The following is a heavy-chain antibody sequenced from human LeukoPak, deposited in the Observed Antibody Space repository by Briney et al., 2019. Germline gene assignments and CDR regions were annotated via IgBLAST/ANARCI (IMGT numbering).Heavy chain of an antibody. Sequence: SQTRSLTCAISGDSVSSNNGAWNWIRQSPSRVLEWLGRTYYRSKWYNDYAVSVKSRITIKPDTSKNQFSLQLSSVTAADTAVYYCARGSRNYGEDFDPWGQGTLVTVSS. D-gene: IGHD1-7*01. J-gene: IGHJ5*02. V-gene: IGHV6-1*01. CDR3: ARGSRNYGEDFDP. CDR1: GDSVSSNNGA. CDR2: TYYRSKWYN.